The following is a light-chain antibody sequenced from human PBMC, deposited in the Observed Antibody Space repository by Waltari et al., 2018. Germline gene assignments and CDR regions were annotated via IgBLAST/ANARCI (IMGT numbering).Light chain of an antibody. V-gene: IGKV3-20*01. J-gene: IGKJ1*01. CDR1: ESIGRT. CDR3: QKYGTRPAT. CDR2: DAP. Sequence: EIVLTQSPGTLSLSPGERATLSCRASESIGRTLAWYQQKPGQPPRLLVYDAPSRATGIPGRFSGSGSGTDFSLTISRLEPEDFAVYYCQKYGTRPATFGQGTKVEIK.